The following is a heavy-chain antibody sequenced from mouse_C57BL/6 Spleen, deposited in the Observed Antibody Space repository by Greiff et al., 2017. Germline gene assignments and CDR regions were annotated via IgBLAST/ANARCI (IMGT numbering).Heavy chain of an antibody. J-gene: IGHJ3*01. CDR3: ARGIYYDYGEGSWFAY. CDR2: INPSNGGT. V-gene: IGHV1-53*01. D-gene: IGHD2-4*01. Sequence: VQLQQPGTELVKPGASVKLSCKASGYTFTSYWMHWVKQRPGQGLEWIGNINPSNGGTNYNEKFKSKATLTVDKSSSTAYMQLSSLTSEDSAVYYCARGIYYDYGEGSWFAYWGQGTLVTVSA. CDR1: GYTFTSYW.